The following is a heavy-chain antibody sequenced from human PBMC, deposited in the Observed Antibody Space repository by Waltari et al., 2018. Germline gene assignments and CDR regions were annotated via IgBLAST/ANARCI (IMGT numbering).Heavy chain of an antibody. Sequence: QMQLQESGPGLVKPSETLSLTCTVYGVSMRNVSYSFDWFRQPPGKGLEWIAGIFHSGSASYNPSLESRFTISVDTSRNQLSLTLTSVTATDTAMYYCATYTAWGQGTLVTVSS. CDR3: ATYTA. CDR1: GVSMRNVSYS. V-gene: IGHV4-39*01. CDR2: IFHSGSA. J-gene: IGHJ5*02.